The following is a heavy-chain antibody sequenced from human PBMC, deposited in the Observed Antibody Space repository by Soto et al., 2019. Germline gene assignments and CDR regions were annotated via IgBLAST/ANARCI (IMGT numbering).Heavy chain of an antibody. CDR2: INPSGCSP. CDR1: GYTFANYY. Sequence: QVQLVQSGAEVKKPGASVKVSCKASGYTFANYYINWVRQAPGQGLEWMGLINPSGCSPGYTQKFQGRVTMARETATSTVYMELSSLRSEDTAMYYCARDPRLDAFYTTSCYSEAGFGPWGQGTLVTVSS. CDR3: ARDPRLDAFYTTSCYSEAGFGP. D-gene: IGHD2-2*01. J-gene: IGHJ5*02. V-gene: IGHV1-46*03.